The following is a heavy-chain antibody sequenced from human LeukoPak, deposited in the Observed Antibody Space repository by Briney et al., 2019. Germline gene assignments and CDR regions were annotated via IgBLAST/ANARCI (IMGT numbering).Heavy chain of an antibody. D-gene: IGHD3-10*01. CDR1: GFTFSSYA. CDR3: ARVGARDAFDI. Sequence: GGSLRLSCAASGFTFSSYAMSWVRQAPGKGLEWVSYISSSSSTIYYADSVKGRFTISRDNAKNSLYLQMNSLRAEDTAVYYCARVGARDAFDIWGQGTMVTVSS. J-gene: IGHJ3*02. V-gene: IGHV3-48*04. CDR2: ISSSSSTI.